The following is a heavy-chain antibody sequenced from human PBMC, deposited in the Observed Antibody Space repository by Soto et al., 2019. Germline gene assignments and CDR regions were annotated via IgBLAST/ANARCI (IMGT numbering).Heavy chain of an antibody. V-gene: IGHV3-73*01. J-gene: IGHJ6*03. CDR3: SRQASDFWSGKPQYYMDV. CDR2: IRSKANNYAT. Sequence: EVQLVESGGGLVQPGGSLKLSCAASGFTFSGSAMHWVRQASGKGLEWVGRIRSKANNYATAYGASVKGRFTISRDDSKITAYLQMNSLKIEDTAVYYCSRQASDFWSGKPQYYMDVWGKGTTVTVSS. D-gene: IGHD3-3*01. CDR1: GFTFSGSA.